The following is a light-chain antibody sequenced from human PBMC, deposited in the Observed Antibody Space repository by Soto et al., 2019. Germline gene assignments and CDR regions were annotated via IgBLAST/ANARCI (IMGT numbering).Light chain of an antibody. Sequence: DIQMTQSPSSLSASVGDRVTITCRASQGIRNYLAWYQQKPGKVPKLLIYAASTLQSGVPSRFSGSGSGTAFTLTISSLQPEDVATYYCQNHNSAPFTFGGGTKVEIK. J-gene: IGKJ4*01. V-gene: IGKV1-27*01. CDR1: QGIRNY. CDR2: AAS. CDR3: QNHNSAPFT.